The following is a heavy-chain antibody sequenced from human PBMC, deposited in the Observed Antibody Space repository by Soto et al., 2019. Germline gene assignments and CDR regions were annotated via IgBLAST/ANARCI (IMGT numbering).Heavy chain of an antibody. V-gene: IGHV4-34*01. CDR1: GGSFSGYY. CDR3: ARGTKSSSDLHYYYYYGMDV. D-gene: IGHD6-6*01. J-gene: IGHJ6*02. CDR2: INHSGST. Sequence: PSETLSLTCAVYGGSFSGYYWSWIRQPPGKGLEWIGEINHSGSTNYNPSLKSRVTISVDTSKNQFSLKLSSVTAADTAVYYRARGTKSSSDLHYYYYYGMDVWSQGTTVTVSS.